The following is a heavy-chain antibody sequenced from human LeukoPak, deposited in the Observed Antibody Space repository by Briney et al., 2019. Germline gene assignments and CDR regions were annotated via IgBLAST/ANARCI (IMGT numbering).Heavy chain of an antibody. CDR2: INPNSGGT. Sequence: ASVKVSCKASGYTFTGYYMHWVRQAPGQGLEWMGWINPNSGGTNYAQKLQGRVTMTTDTSTSTAYMELRSLRSDDTAVYYCARDGSYFQVFPTDYWGQGTLVTVSS. CDR1: GYTFTGYY. V-gene: IGHV1-2*02. D-gene: IGHD1-26*01. CDR3: ARDGSYFQVFPTDY. J-gene: IGHJ4*02.